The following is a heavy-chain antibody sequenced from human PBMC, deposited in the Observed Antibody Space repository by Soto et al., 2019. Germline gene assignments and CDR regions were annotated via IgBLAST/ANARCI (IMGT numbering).Heavy chain of an antibody. D-gene: IGHD3-10*01. CDR2: IYNDGTYS. Sequence: GASVKVSCAASGFIFKMYWMHWVRQSPGKGLVWISRIYNDGTYSDYADSVRGRFTISRDNVNDTLYLQMNNLRAEDSGLYYCTRGPRPISTGTGAYWGQGTQVTVS. CDR1: GFIFKMYW. J-gene: IGHJ4*02. CDR3: TRGPRPISTGTGAY. V-gene: IGHV3-74*01.